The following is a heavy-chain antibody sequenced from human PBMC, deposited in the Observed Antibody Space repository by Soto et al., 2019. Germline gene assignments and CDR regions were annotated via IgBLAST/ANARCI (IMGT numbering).Heavy chain of an antibody. J-gene: IGHJ6*02. D-gene: IGHD2-21*01. Sequence: PSETLSLTCAVSGYSISSSNWWGWIRQPPGKGLEWIGYIYYSGTTYYNPSLKSRVTMSVDTSKNQFSLKLSSVTAADTAVYYCSGEGVRGMDVWGQGTTVTVSS. CDR3: SGEGVRGMDV. V-gene: IGHV4-28*03. CDR1: GYSISSSNW. CDR2: IYYSGTT.